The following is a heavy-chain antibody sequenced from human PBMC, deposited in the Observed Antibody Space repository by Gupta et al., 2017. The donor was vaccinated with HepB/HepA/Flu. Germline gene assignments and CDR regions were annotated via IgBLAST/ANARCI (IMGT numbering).Heavy chain of an antibody. V-gene: IGHV3-66*01. Sequence: EVQLVESGGGLVQPGGSLRLSCAASGFTVSSNYMSWVRQAPGKGLEWVSVIYSGGSTYYADSVKGRFTISRDNSKNTLYLQMNSLRAEDTAVYYCARDHDEARENSGSKKVDYWGQGTLVTVSS. D-gene: IGHD3-22*01. J-gene: IGHJ4*02. CDR3: ARDHDEARENSGSKKVDY. CDR2: IYSGGST. CDR1: GFTVSSNY.